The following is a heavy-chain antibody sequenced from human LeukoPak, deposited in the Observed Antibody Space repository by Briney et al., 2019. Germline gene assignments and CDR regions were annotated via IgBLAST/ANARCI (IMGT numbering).Heavy chain of an antibody. V-gene: IGHV1-18*01. J-gene: IGHJ4*02. D-gene: IGHD6-19*01. CDR3: ARDAPLAYGSGWYPTDY. CDR1: GYTFTSYG. Sequence: ASVKVSCKASGYTFTSYGISWVRQAPGQGLERMGWISAYNGNTNYAQKLQGRVTMTTDTSTSTAYMELRSLRSDDTAVYYCARDAPLAYGSGWYPTDYGGQGPRVTVSS. CDR2: ISAYNGNT.